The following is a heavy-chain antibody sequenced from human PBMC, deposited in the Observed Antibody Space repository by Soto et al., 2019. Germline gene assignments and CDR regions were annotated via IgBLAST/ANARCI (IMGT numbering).Heavy chain of an antibody. CDR1: GFTFSNAW. CDR2: IKSKTDGGTT. CDR3: TCYDGSGSREASR. J-gene: IGHJ4*02. D-gene: IGHD3-10*01. V-gene: IGHV3-15*01. Sequence: EVQLVESGGGLVKPGGSLRLSCAASGFTFSNAWMSWVRQAPGKGLEWVGSIKSKTDGGTTDYAATVKGRFSISRDDSKTTLYLQMNSLKTEDTAVYYCTCYDGSGSREASRWGQGTLVTVSS.